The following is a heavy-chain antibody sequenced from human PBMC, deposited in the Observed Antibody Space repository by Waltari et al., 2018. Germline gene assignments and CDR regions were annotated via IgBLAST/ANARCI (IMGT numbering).Heavy chain of an antibody. CDR1: GSTFTSYD. J-gene: IGHJ5*02. CDR3: ARAMVQGEDWFDP. D-gene: IGHD3-10*01. CDR2: MNPNSGNT. V-gene: IGHV1-8*03. Sequence: QVQLVQSGAEVKKPGASVTVSCKASGSTFTSYDINWMRQATGQGLEWMGWMNPNSGNTGYAQKFQGRVTITRNTSISTAYMELSSLRSEDTAVYYCARAMVQGEDWFDPWGQGTLVTVSS.